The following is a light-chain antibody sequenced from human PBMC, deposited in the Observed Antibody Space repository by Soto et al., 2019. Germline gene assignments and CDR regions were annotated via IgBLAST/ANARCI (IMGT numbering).Light chain of an antibody. J-gene: IGKJ4*01. CDR3: QQYGSSSS. Sequence: EIVLTQSPGTLSLSPGERATLSCRASQSVSSSYLAWYQQKPGQAPRLLIYAASSRATGIPDRFSGSGSGTDFTLTISRLEPGDFAVYYCQQYGSSSSFGGGTKVDIK. V-gene: IGKV3-20*01. CDR1: QSVSSSY. CDR2: AAS.